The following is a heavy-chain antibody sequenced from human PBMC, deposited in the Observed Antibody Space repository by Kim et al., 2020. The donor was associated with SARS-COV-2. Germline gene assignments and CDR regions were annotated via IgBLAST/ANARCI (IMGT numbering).Heavy chain of an antibody. CDR1: GFDFVDYA. V-gene: IGHV3-23*01. CDR2: ISGIGGDT. D-gene: IGHD1-26*01. CDR3: TNAPPWELPHFW. J-gene: IGHJ4*02. Sequence: GGSLRLSCSASGFDFVDYAMSWVRQAPGKGLEWVSSISGIGGDTYYADSVKGLFSISRDDSKNTIYLLMNSLTADDAAIYYCTNAPPWELPHFWWGQGTLVTXSS.